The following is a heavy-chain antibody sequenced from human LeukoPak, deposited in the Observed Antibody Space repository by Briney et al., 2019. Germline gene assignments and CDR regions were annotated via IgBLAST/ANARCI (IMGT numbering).Heavy chain of an antibody. J-gene: IGHJ5*02. V-gene: IGHV3-74*03. CDR1: GFTFSRYW. Sequence: GGSLRLSCAASGFTFSRYWMHWDRQAPGKGLMWVSRISPDGSTTLYADSVKGRFTISRDNSKNTLYLQMDSLRAEDTALYYCAKGSGINHYHWIDPWGQGTLVTVSS. D-gene: IGHD1-14*01. CDR3: AKGSGINHYHWIDP. CDR2: ISPDGSTT.